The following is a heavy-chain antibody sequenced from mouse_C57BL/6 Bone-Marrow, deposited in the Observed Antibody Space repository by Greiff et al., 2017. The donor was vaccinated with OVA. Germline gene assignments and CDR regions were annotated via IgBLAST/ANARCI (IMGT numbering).Heavy chain of an antibody. CDR3: ARWYYGSSSYWYFDV. D-gene: IGHD1-1*01. Sequence: DVMLVESGGGLVQPGGSLKLSCAASGIDFSRYWMSWVRRAPGKGLEWIGEINPDSSTINYAPSLKDKFIISRDNAKNTLYLQMSKVRSEDTALYYCARWYYGSSSYWYFDVWGTGTTVTVSS. CDR2: INPDSSTI. V-gene: IGHV4-1*01. J-gene: IGHJ1*03. CDR1: GIDFSRYW.